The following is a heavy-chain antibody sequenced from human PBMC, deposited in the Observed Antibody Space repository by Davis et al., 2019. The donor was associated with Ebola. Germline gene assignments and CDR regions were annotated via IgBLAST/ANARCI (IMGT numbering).Heavy chain of an antibody. CDR3: ARDMGGSYGGVDY. D-gene: IGHD1-26*01. Sequence: SVKVSCKASGYTFTGYYMHWVRQAPGQGLEWMGGIIPIFGTANYAQKFQGRVTITADESTSTAYMELSSLRSEDTAVYYCARDMGGSYGGVDYWGQGTLVTVSS. V-gene: IGHV1-69*13. J-gene: IGHJ4*02. CDR1: GYTFTGYY. CDR2: IIPIFGTA.